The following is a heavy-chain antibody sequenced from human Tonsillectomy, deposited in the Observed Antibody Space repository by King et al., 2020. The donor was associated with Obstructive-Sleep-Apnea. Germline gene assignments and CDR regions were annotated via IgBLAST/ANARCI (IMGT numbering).Heavy chain of an antibody. CDR3: ARLGPRGGRGYYVPASPAAY. V-gene: IGHV4-38-2*01. CDR2: SYHSGTN. CDR1: GFSISFGYY. J-gene: IGHJ4*02. D-gene: IGHD6-25*01. Sequence: VQLQESGPGLVKPPETLSLTCSVSGFSISFGYYWGWIRQPPGKGLEWIGTSYHSGTNHYNPSLKSRVTMSIETSKDQFSLKLSSVTAADTAVYYCARLGPRGGRGYYVPASPAAYWGQRIALTAPS.